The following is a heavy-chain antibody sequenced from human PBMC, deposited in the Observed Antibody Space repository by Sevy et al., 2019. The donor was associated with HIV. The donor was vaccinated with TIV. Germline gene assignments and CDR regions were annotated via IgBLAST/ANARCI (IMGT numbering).Heavy chain of an antibody. CDR1: GFTFSDYA. Sequence: GGSLRLSCAASGFTFSDYAMHWVRLAPGKGLEWVALMSYDGSNQYYADSVKGRFTISRDNSKNTLYLQMKSLRVEDTAVYYCAKGDGALTGIDPWGQRTLVTVSS. CDR2: MSYDGSNQ. V-gene: IGHV3-30*18. J-gene: IGHJ5*02. D-gene: IGHD7-27*01. CDR3: AKGDGALTGIDP.